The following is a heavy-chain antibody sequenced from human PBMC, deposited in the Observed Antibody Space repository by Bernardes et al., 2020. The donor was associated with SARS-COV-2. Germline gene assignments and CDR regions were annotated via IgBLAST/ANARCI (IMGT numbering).Heavy chain of an antibody. J-gene: IGHJ4*02. V-gene: IGHV3-23*01. CDR2: ISSGADTT. CDR3: AKSHYFNSGSFDS. Sequence: GGSLRLSCAASGFIFRTYAMSWVRKAPGKGLEWVSAISSGADTTYYADSLKGRFIVSRDNSNNALYLQLNSLRAEDTAVYYCAKSHYFNSGSFDSWGRGTRVTVSS. CDR1: GFIFRTYA. D-gene: IGHD3-10*01.